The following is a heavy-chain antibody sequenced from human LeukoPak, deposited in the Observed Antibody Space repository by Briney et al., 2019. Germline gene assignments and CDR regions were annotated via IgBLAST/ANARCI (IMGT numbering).Heavy chain of an antibody. V-gene: IGHV4-34*01. CDR3: ARGRQEVSMIVVVMTAVSYYLDV. Sequence: SETLSLTCAVYGVSFSGYYWTWIRQAPGKGLEWIGEINPSGRIAYNPSLKSRLTISVDASKNQFSLNLRSLTAADTAVYYCARGRQEVSMIVVVMTAVSYYLDVWGKGTTVTVS. CDR1: GVSFSGYY. D-gene: IGHD3-22*01. J-gene: IGHJ6*03. CDR2: INPSGRI.